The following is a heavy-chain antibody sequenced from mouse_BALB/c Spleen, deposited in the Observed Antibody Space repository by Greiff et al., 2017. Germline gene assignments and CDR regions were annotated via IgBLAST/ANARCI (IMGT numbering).Heavy chain of an antibody. V-gene: IGHV3-6*02. J-gene: IGHJ3*01. CDR1: GYSITSGYY. Sequence: EVKLQESGPGLVKPSQSLSLTCSVTGYSITSGYYWNWIRQFPGNKLEWMGYISYDGSNNYNPSLKNRISITRDTSKNQFFLKLNSVTTEDTATYYCARDQDYGNYGAYWGQGTLVTVSA. CDR2: ISYDGSN. D-gene: IGHD2-1*01. CDR3: ARDQDYGNYGAY.